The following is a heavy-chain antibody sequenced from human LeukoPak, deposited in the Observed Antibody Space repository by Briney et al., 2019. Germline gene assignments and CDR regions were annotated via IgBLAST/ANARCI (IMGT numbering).Heavy chain of an antibody. J-gene: IGHJ4*02. Sequence: GGSLRLSCAASGFTFSSYWMHWVRQAPGKGLVWVSRINSDGSSTSYADSVKGRFTISRDNAKSTLYLQMNSLRAEDTAVYYCARVSGSGSYFKDYWGQGTLVTVSS. D-gene: IGHD3-10*01. CDR2: INSDGSST. CDR1: GFTFSSYW. CDR3: ARVSGSGSYFKDY. V-gene: IGHV3-74*01.